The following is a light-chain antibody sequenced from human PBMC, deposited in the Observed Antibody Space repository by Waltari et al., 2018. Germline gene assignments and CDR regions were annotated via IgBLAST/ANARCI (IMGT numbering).Light chain of an antibody. Sequence: SSELTQDPAVSVALGQTVRFTCQGDSLRTSYARWYQLKPGQAPVLVIYGKDKQPSGIPDRISGYSSGTTSSLTITGAQAEDEADYYCSSRNGRANHVVFAGGTKVTVL. CDR1: SLRTSY. J-gene: IGLJ3*02. CDR2: GKD. V-gene: IGLV3-19*01. CDR3: SSRNGRANHVV.